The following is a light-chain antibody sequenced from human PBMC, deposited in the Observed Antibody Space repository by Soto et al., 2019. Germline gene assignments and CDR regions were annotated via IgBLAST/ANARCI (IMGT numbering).Light chain of an antibody. CDR2: ATS. V-gene: IGKV1-39*01. CDR3: QQTYSAPWT. Sequence: DIQMTQSPSSLAAFVGDRVSITCRASQSVAPSLNWYQQKPGKAPKLLIFATSSLDGGVPSRFSAGGSGTEFTLSISNLQPEDFATYYCQQTYSAPWTFGPGTTVASK. CDR1: QSVAPS. J-gene: IGKJ1*01.